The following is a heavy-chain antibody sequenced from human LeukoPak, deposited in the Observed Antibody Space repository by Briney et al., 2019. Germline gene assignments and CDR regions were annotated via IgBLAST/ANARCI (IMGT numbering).Heavy chain of an antibody. J-gene: IGHJ4*02. CDR1: GGSISSSSYY. Sequence: SETLSLTCTVSGGSISSSSYYWGWIRQPPGKGLEWIGSIYYSGSTYYNPSLKSRVTISVDTSKNQFSLKLSSVTAADTAVYYCARRGQQLVGLGEYYFDYWGQGTLVTVSS. CDR3: ARRGQQLVGLGEYYFDY. V-gene: IGHV4-39*01. CDR2: IYYSGST. D-gene: IGHD6-13*01.